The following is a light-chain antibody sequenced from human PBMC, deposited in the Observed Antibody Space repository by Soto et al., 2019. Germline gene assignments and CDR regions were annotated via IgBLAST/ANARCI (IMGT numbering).Light chain of an antibody. V-gene: IGLV2-14*01. Sequence: QSALTQPASVSGSPGQSITISCTGTTSDVGGYNYVSWYQQRPGKAPKVIIFEVTNRPSGVSNRFSGSKSGNTASLTISGLQAEDEADYYCSSYTSSSTPVFGGGTKLTVL. J-gene: IGLJ2*01. CDR3: SSYTSSSTPV. CDR1: TSDVGGYNY. CDR2: EVT.